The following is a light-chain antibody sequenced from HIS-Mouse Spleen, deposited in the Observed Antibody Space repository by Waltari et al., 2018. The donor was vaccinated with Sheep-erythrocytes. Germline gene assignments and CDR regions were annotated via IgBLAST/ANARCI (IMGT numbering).Light chain of an antibody. V-gene: IGKV4-1*01. Sequence: DIVMTQSPDSLAVSLGERATINCKSSQSVLYSSNNKNYLAWYQQKPGQPPKLLIYWASTRESGVPDRFSGSGSGTDFTRTISSLQAEDVAVYYCQQHYSSLTFGGGTKVEIK. J-gene: IGKJ4*01. CDR3: QQHYSSLT. CDR1: QSVLYSSNNKNY. CDR2: WAS.